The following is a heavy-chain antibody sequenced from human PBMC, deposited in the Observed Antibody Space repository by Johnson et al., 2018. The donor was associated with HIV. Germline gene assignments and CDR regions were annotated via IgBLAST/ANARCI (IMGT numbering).Heavy chain of an antibody. J-gene: IGHJ3*02. CDR3: ARDNGDTIFGVVIREGAFDI. Sequence: VLLVESGGGLVQPGGSLRLSCAASGFTFSNYWMSWVRQAPGKGLEWVANIKQDGSEKYYVDSVKGRFTISRDNAKNSLYLQMNSLRAEDTAVYYCARDNGDTIFGVVIREGAFDIWGQGTMVTVSS. CDR1: GFTFSNYW. V-gene: IGHV3-7*01. CDR2: IKQDGSEK. D-gene: IGHD3-3*01.